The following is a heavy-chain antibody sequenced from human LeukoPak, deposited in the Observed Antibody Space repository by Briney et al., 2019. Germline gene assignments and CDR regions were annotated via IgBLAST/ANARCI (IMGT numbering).Heavy chain of an antibody. Sequence: ASVKVSCKGSGYTFTSYDINWVRQATGQGLEWMGWMNPNSGNTGYAQKFQGRVTMTRNTSISTAYMELSSLRSEDTAMYYCARTNGHSYYYYMDVWGTGTTVTVSS. D-gene: IGHD2-8*01. J-gene: IGHJ6*03. CDR1: GYTFTSYD. CDR2: MNPNSGNT. V-gene: IGHV1-8*01. CDR3: ARTNGHSYYYYMDV.